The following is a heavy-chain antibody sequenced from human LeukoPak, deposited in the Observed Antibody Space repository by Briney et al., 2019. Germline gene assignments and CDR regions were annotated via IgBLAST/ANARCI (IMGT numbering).Heavy chain of an antibody. CDR2: INHSGST. CDR1: GGSFSGYY. CDR3: ARRITMVRGVINNWFDP. D-gene: IGHD3-10*01. Sequence: SETLSLTCAVYGGSFSGYYWSWSRQPPGKGLEWIGEINHSGSTNYNPSLKSRVTISVDTSKNQFSLKLSSVTAADTAVYYCARRITMVRGVINNWFDPWGQGTLVTVSS. J-gene: IGHJ5*02. V-gene: IGHV4-34*01.